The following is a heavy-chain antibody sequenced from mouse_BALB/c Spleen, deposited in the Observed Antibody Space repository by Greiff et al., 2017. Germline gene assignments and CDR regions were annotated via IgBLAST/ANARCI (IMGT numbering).Heavy chain of an antibody. CDR1: GFTFSSYA. CDR3: ASSVRGY. V-gene: IGHV5-9-1*01. J-gene: IGHJ2*01. Sequence: EVMLVESGGGLVKPGGSLKLSCAASGFTFSSYAMSWVRQTPEKRLEWVATISSGGSYTYYPDSVKGRFTISRDNAKNTLYLQMSSLRSEDTAMYYCASSVRGYWGQGTTLTVSS. D-gene: IGHD1-1*01. CDR2: ISSGGSYT.